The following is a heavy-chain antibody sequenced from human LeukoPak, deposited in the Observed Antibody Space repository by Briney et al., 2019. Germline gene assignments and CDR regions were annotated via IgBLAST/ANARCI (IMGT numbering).Heavy chain of an antibody. D-gene: IGHD3-22*01. CDR1: GGTFSSYA. V-gene: IGHV1-69*01. CDR3: ARGIFDYDSSGYNGY. J-gene: IGHJ4*02. Sequence: ASVKVSCKASGGTFSSYAISWVRQAPGQGLEWMGGIIPIFGTANYAQKFQGRVTITADESTSTAYMELSSLRSEDTAVYYCARGIFDYDSSGYNGYWGQGTLVTVSS. CDR2: IIPIFGTA.